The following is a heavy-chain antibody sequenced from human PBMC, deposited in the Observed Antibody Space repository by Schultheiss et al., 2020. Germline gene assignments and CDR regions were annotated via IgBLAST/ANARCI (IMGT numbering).Heavy chain of an antibody. D-gene: IGHD2-15*01. Sequence: SQTLSLTCSISGPSIRTFYWSWIRHPPGRGLEWLGYFYFTATATYNPSLKSRVTISGDTSNKVISLKLTSVTPSDTAVYYCARHKVGVNDDAFDTWGQGKMVTVSS. V-gene: IGHV4-59*08. CDR1: GPSIRTFY. CDR2: FYFTATA. CDR3: ARHKVGVNDDAFDT. J-gene: IGHJ3*02.